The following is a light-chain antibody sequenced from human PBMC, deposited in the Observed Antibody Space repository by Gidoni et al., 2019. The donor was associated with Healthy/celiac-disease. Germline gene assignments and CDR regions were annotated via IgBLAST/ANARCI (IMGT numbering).Light chain of an antibody. V-gene: IGKV3-11*01. J-gene: IGKJ5*01. CDR1: QSVSSY. Sequence: ESVLTQSPATLSLSPGESATLSCRASQSVSSYLAWYQQQPGQAPRLLIYDASSRATGIPARFSGSGSGTDFTLTISSLEPEDFAVYYCQQRSNWITFXQXTRLEIK. CDR3: QQRSNWIT. CDR2: DAS.